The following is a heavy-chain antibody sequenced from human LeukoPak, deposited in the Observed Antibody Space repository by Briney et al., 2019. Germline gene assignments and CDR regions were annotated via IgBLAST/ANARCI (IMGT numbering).Heavy chain of an antibody. D-gene: IGHD6-19*01. V-gene: IGHV5-10-1*01. CDR2: IDPIDSYT. CDR3: ASLGVFGGVAGRDY. Sequence: GESLKISCKGSGYSFTDYWISWVRQKPGKGLEWMGRIDPIDSYTNYSPSFQGHVTISADKSISTAYLEWSSLGASDTAMCYCASLGVFGGVAGRDYRGQGTLVTVSS. J-gene: IGHJ4*02. CDR1: GYSFTDYW.